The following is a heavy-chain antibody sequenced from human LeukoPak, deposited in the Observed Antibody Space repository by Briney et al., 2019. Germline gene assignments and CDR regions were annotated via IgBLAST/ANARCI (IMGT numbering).Heavy chain of an antibody. Sequence: GGSLRLSCAASGFTFSSYEMNWVRQAPGKGLEWVSYISSSGSAIYYADSVKGRFTISRDNAKNSLYLQMNSLRAEDTAVYYCARAGNIAVAVLDYWGQGTLVTVSS. CDR1: GFTFSSYE. V-gene: IGHV3-48*03. J-gene: IGHJ4*02. CDR2: ISSSGSAI. D-gene: IGHD6-19*01. CDR3: ARAGNIAVAVLDY.